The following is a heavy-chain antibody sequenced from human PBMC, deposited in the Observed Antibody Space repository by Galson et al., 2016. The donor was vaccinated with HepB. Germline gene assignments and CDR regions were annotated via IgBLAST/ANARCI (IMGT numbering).Heavy chain of an antibody. CDR2: IWYDGGNK. CDR1: GFTFSNYP. J-gene: IGHJ6*03. CDR3: ARDWLELRHYYYMDV. D-gene: IGHD1-7*01. V-gene: IGHV3-33*08. Sequence: SLRLSCAASGFTFSNYPMSWVRQAPGKGLEWVAVIWYDGGNKYYADSVKGRFTISRDNSKNTLYLQMNSLRAEDTAVYYCARDWLELRHYYYMDVWGKGTTVTVSS.